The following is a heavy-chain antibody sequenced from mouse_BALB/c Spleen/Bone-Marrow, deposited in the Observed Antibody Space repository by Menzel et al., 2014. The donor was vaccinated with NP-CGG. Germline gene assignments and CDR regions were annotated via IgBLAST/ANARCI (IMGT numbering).Heavy chain of an antibody. CDR1: GYTFTSYW. J-gene: IGHJ4*01. CDR2: INPSTGYT. Sequence: QVQLKQSGAELAKPGASVKMSCKASGYTFTSYWMHWVKHRPGQGLEWIGYINPSTGYTAYNQKFKDKATLTADKSSNTAYMQLSSLTSEDSAVYYCARGNYEAMDYWGQGTSVTVSS. V-gene: IGHV1-7*01. D-gene: IGHD2-1*01. CDR3: ARGNYEAMDY.